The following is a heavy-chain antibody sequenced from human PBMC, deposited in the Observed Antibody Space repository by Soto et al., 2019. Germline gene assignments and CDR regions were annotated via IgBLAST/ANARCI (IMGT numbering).Heavy chain of an antibody. V-gene: IGHV4-31*03. Sequence: PSETLSLTCTVSGDSISSGGYYWSWIRQHPGKGLEWIGYSYYTGTTYYNPSLRSRISISVDTSKNQFSLKLSSVTAADPAVYYCARARLRSPTWFDPWGQGTQVTVSS. CDR1: GDSISSGGYY. J-gene: IGHJ5*02. D-gene: IGHD3-3*01. CDR2: SYYTGTT. CDR3: ARARLRSPTWFDP.